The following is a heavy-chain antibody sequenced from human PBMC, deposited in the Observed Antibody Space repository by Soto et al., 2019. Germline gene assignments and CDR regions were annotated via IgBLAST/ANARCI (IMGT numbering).Heavy chain of an antibody. CDR2: MNPNSGNT. V-gene: IGHV1-8*01. D-gene: IGHD6-19*01. CDR3: ARVLAVAVDVFDI. J-gene: IGHJ3*02. Sequence: ASVKVSCKASGYTFTSYDINWVRQATGQGLEWMGWMNPNSGNTGYAQKFQGRVTMTRNTSISTAYMELSSLRSEDTAVYYCARVLAVAVDVFDIWGQGTMVTVSS. CDR1: GYTFTSYD.